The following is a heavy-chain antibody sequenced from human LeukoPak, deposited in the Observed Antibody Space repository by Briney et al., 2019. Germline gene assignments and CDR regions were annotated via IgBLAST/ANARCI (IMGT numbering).Heavy chain of an antibody. CDR2: ITGTGGST. CDR3: AKDHGTAVAGFYY. Sequence: GASLRLSCAASGFSLSTYGVRWVRQPPGKGLEWVSGITGTGGSTYYADSVKGRFTVSRDTSKNTLYLQMTSLRAEDTAIYYCAKDHGTAVAGFYYWGQGTLVTVSS. V-gene: IGHV3-23*01. J-gene: IGHJ4*02. CDR1: GFSLSTYG. D-gene: IGHD6-19*01.